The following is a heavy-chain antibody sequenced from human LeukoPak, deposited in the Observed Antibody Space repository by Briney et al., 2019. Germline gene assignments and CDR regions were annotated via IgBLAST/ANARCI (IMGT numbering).Heavy chain of an antibody. V-gene: IGHV3-30*02. D-gene: IGHD3-3*01. CDR2: IRYDGSNK. Sequence: PGGSLRLSCAASGFTFSSYGMHWVRQAPGKGLEWVAFIRYDGSNKYYADSVKGRFTISRDNSKNTPYLQMNSLRAEDTAVYYCAKDLPRYYDFWSGFDYWGQGTLVTVSS. J-gene: IGHJ4*02. CDR1: GFTFSSYG. CDR3: AKDLPRYYDFWSGFDY.